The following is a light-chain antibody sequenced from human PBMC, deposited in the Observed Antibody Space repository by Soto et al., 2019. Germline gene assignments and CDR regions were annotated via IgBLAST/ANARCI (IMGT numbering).Light chain of an antibody. CDR2: DAS. Sequence: EIVLTQSPATLSLSPGERATLSCRASQSLSSYLAWYQQKPGQAPRLLIYDASNRATGIPARFSGSGSGTDLTLTISSLEPEDFAVYYCQQPSNWPLTFGKENKVAIK. J-gene: IGKJ1*01. CDR3: QQPSNWPLT. CDR1: QSLSSY. V-gene: IGKV3-11*01.